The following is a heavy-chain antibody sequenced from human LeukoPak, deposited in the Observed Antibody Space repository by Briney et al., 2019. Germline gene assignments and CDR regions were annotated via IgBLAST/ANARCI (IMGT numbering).Heavy chain of an antibody. Sequence: PGGSLRLSCAASGFTFSSYVMTWVRQAPGKGLEWVSGISGSGSTTYYADSVKGRFTISRDNSKNMVYLQINGLRADDTALYYCAKGGRGCGSSCYGFWDFWGQGILVTVSS. CDR2: ISGSGSTT. D-gene: IGHD2-15*01. V-gene: IGHV3-23*01. CDR3: AKGGRGCGSSCYGFWDF. CDR1: GFTFSSYV. J-gene: IGHJ4*02.